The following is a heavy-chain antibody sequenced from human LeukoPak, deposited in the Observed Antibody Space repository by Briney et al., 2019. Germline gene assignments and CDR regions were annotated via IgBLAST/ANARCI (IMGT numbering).Heavy chain of an antibody. J-gene: IGHJ4*02. V-gene: IGHV4-4*02. CDR3: ARGATGWAVGY. Sequence: PSGTLSLTCAVSGDSISSSYWWNWVRQTPGNGLEWIGEIYHSGNTNYNPSLKSRVTISVDKSKNQFSLKLTSVTAADTAVYFCARGATGWAVGYWGQGTLVTVSS. CDR2: IYHSGNT. D-gene: IGHD6-19*01. CDR1: GDSISSSYW.